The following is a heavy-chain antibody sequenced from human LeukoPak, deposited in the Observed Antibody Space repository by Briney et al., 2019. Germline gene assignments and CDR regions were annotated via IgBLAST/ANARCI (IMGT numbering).Heavy chain of an antibody. D-gene: IGHD6-13*01. J-gene: IGHJ6*03. V-gene: IGHV3-11*01. CDR3: TSGIAAAGSSYYYYMDV. CDR1: GFTFSDYY. CDR2: ISSSGSTI. Sequence: GGSLRLSCAASGFTFSDYYMSWIRQAPGRGLEWVSYISSSGSTIYYADSVKGRFTISRDNAKNSLYLQMNSLRAEDTAVYYCTSGIAAAGSSYYYYMDVWGKGTTVTVSS.